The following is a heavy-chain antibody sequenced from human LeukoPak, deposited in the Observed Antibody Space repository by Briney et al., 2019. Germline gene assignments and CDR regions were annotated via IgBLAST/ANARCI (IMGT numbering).Heavy chain of an antibody. D-gene: IGHD5-12*01. CDR3: ARDGRSGYEDL. V-gene: IGHV4-39*07. CDR2: IYHVGGI. Sequence: SETLSLTCTVSGVSIKSNSDYWGWLRQPPGKGLEWIGSIYHVGGIYYNPSLKSRVTISIDTSKNQFSLKLTSVTAADTAVYYCARDGRSGYEDLWGPGTLVTVSS. CDR1: GVSIKSNSDY. J-gene: IGHJ5*02.